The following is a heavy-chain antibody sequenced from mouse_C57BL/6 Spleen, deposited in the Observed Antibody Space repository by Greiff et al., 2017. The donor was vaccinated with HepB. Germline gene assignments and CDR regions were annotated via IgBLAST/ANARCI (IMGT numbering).Heavy chain of an antibody. Sequence: EVMLVESGEGLVKPGGSLKLSCAASGFTFSSYAMSWVRQTPEKRLEWVAYISSGGDYIYYADTVKGRFTISRDNARNTLYLQMSSLKSEDTAMYYCTRDRGTTVDYYFDYWGQGTTLTVSS. CDR1: GFTFSSYA. J-gene: IGHJ2*01. CDR3: TRDRGTTVDYYFDY. D-gene: IGHD1-1*01. CDR2: ISSGGDYI. V-gene: IGHV5-9-1*02.